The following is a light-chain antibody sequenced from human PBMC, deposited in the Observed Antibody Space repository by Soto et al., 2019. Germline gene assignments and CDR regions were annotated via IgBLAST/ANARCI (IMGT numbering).Light chain of an antibody. CDR3: GTWDSSLSAVV. J-gene: IGLJ2*01. CDR2: DNN. Sequence: QSVLTQPPSVSAAPGQKVTISCSGSSSNIGNNYVSWYQQLPGTAPKPLIYDNNKRPSGIPDRFSGSKSGTSATLGITGLQTGDEADYYCGTWDSSLSAVVFGGGTKLTVL. CDR1: SSNIGNNY. V-gene: IGLV1-51*01.